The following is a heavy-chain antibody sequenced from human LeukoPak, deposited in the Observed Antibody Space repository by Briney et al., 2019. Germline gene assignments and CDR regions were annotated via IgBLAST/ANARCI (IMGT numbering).Heavy chain of an antibody. J-gene: IGHJ4*02. CDR2: ISSSSSYI. CDR1: GFTFSSYS. V-gene: IGHV3-21*04. Sequence: GGSLRLSCAASGFTFSSYSMNWVRQAPGKGLEWVSSISSSSSYIYYADSVKGRFTISRDNSKNTLYLQMNSLRAEDTAVYYCASGGMGSWYLDFDYWGQGTLVTVSS. CDR3: ASGGMGSWYLDFDY. D-gene: IGHD6-13*01.